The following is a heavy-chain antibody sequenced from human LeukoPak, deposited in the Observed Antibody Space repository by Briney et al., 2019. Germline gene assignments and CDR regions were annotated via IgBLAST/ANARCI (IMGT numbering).Heavy chain of an antibody. J-gene: IGHJ4*02. CDR2: INPSGGST. Sequence: ASVKVSCKASGYTFTSYYMHWVRRAPGPGLEWMGLINPSGGSTSYAQKFQGRVTMTRDTSTRTVYMELSSLRSADTAVYYCARDLYPYYDGSGYLPDFWGQGTLVTVSS. V-gene: IGHV1-46*01. CDR1: GYTFTSYY. D-gene: IGHD3-22*01. CDR3: ARDLYPYYDGSGYLPDF.